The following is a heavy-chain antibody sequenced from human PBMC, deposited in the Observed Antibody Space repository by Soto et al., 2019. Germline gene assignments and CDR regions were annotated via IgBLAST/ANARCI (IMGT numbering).Heavy chain of an antibody. D-gene: IGHD6-19*01. CDR1: GGSISSYY. J-gene: IGHJ4*02. CDR2: IYYSGST. CDR3: ARVNSSGWYWYFDY. V-gene: IGHV4-59*01. Sequence: SETLSLTCTVSGGSISSYYWSWIRQPPGKGLEWVGYIYYSGSTNYNPSLKSRVTISVDTSKNQFSLKLSSVTAADTAVYYCARVNSSGWYWYFDYWGQGTLVTVSS.